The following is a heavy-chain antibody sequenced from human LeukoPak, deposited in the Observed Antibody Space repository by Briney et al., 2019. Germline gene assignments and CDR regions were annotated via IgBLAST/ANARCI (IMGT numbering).Heavy chain of an antibody. D-gene: IGHD1-26*01. J-gene: IGHJ4*02. CDR3: ASRGSYYASPFDY. V-gene: IGHV3-48*01. CDR1: GFTFSNYW. Sequence: PGGSLRLSCAASGFTFSNYWMSWVRQAPGKGLEWVSYISSSSSTIYYADSVKGRFTISRDNAKNSLYLQMNSLRAEDTAVYYCASRGSYYASPFDYWGQGTLVTVSS. CDR2: ISSSSSTI.